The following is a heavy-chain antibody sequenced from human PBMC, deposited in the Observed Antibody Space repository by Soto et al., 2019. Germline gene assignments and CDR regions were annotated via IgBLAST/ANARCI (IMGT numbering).Heavy chain of an antibody. J-gene: IGHJ6*02. CDR3: ASSAGHPGDFFYYNGMDV. D-gene: IGHD3-10*01. CDR1: VGSIRSYY. Sequence: KSSETLSLTCAVSVGSIRSYYGIWIRQPAGKGLEWIGRIYTSGSTNYNPSLKSRVTMSVDTSKNQFSLKLSSVTAADTAVYYCASSAGHPGDFFYYNGMDVWGQGTTVTVSS. CDR2: IYTSGST. V-gene: IGHV4-4*07.